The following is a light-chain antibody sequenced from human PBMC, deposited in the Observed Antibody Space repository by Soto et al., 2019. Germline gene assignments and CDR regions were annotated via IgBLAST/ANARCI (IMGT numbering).Light chain of an antibody. V-gene: IGKV3-20*01. CDR3: QHYGTSPWT. Sequence: EIVLGQSPGTLSLSPGERATLSCRASQTVSSIYLAWYQQKPGQAPRLLIYGASSRATGIPDRFSGSGSGTDFTLTISRLEPEDFAVYYCQHYGTSPWTFGQGTKVDIK. CDR1: QTVSSIY. CDR2: GAS. J-gene: IGKJ1*01.